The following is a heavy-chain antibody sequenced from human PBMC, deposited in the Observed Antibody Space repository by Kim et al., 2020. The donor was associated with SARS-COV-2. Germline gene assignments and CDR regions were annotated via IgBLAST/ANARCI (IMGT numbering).Heavy chain of an antibody. CDR3: AKDIARGSSSGYYGMDV. V-gene: IGHV3-9*01. CDR2: ISWNSGSI. D-gene: IGHD6-6*01. J-gene: IGHJ6*02. Sequence: GGSLRLSCAASGFTFDDYAMHWVRQAPGKGLEWVSGISWNSGSIGYADSVKGRFTISRDNAKNSLYLQMNSLRAEDTALYYCAKDIARGSSSGYYGMDVWGQGTTVTVSS. CDR1: GFTFDDYA.